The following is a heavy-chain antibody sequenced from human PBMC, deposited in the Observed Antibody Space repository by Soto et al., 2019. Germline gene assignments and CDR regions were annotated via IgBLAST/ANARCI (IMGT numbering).Heavy chain of an antibody. Sequence: QVQLQESGPGLVKPSQTLSLTCTVSGGSISSGDYYWSWIRQPPGEGLEWIWYIYYSGSTYYNPSLKSRVTISVDTSKNQFSLKLSSVTAADTAVYYCARAVGYCSGGSCWGAFDIWGQGTMVTVSS. CDR2: IYYSGST. V-gene: IGHV4-30-4*01. CDR1: GGSISSGDYY. CDR3: ARAVGYCSGGSCWGAFDI. D-gene: IGHD2-15*01. J-gene: IGHJ3*02.